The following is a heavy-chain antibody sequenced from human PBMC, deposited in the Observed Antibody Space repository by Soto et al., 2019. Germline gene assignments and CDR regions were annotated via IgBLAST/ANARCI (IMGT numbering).Heavy chain of an antibody. CDR1: VFTFSSYA. Sequence: WWSLRLSCSASVFTFSSYAMHWVRQAPGKGLEWVAVISYDGSNKYYADSVKGRFTISRDNSKNTLYLQMNSLRAEDTAVYYCASTTRVYAFDIWGQGTMVTVSS. CDR2: ISYDGSNK. V-gene: IGHV3-30-3*01. CDR3: ASTTRVYAFDI. J-gene: IGHJ3*02. D-gene: IGHD4-4*01.